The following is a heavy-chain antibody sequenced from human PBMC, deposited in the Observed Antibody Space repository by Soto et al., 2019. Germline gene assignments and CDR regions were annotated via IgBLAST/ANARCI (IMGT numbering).Heavy chain of an antibody. Sequence: SVKVSCKASGGTFSSCAISWVRQAPGQGLEWMGGIIPIFGTANYAQKFQGRVTITADESTSTAYMELSSLRSEDTAVYYCATLDQYSYGSDHPGYYYYGMDVWGQGTTVTVSS. D-gene: IGHD5-18*01. CDR2: IIPIFGTA. J-gene: IGHJ6*02. CDR3: ATLDQYSYGSDHPGYYYYGMDV. CDR1: GGTFSSCA. V-gene: IGHV1-69*13.